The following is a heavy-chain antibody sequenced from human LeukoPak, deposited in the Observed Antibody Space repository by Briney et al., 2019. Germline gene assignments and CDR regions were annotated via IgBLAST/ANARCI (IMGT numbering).Heavy chain of an antibody. J-gene: IGHJ4*02. CDR1: GGSVSDYY. D-gene: IGHD2-8*02. V-gene: IGHV4-59*02. Sequence: SETLSLTCTVSGGSVSDYYWSWIRQSPGKGLEWIGYIYYTGTSYNPSLKSRVTISADTSKNQFSLKLSSVTAADTAVYYCARRNWWGALDYWGQGTLVTVSS. CDR2: IYYTGT. CDR3: ARRNWWGALDY.